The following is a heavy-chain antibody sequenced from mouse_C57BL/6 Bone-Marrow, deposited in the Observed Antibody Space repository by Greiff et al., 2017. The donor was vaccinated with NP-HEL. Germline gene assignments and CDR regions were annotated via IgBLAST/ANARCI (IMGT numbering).Heavy chain of an antibody. D-gene: IGHD1-1*01. V-gene: IGHV2-9-1*01. J-gene: IGHJ1*03. CDR2: IWTGGGT. CDR1: GFSLTSYA. CDR3: ATYYYGSSPYWYFDV. Sequence: VQLQQSGPGLVAPSQSLSITCTVSGFSLTSYAISWVRQPPGKGLEWLGVIWTGGGTNYNSAFKSRLSISKDNSKSQVFLKMNSLQTDDTARYYCATYYYGSSPYWYFDVWGTGTTVTVSS.